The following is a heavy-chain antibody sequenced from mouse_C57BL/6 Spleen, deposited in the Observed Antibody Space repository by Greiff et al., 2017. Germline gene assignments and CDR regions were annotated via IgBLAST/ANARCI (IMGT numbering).Heavy chain of an antibody. CDR3: ARGAYYSNYVYFDC. V-gene: IGHV1-82*01. J-gene: IGHJ2*01. D-gene: IGHD2-5*01. CDR2: IYPGDGDT. CDR1: GYAFSSSW. Sequence: VQLQQSGPELVKPGASVKISCKASGYAFSSSWMTWVKQRPGKGLEWIGRIYPGDGDTNYNGKFKGKATLTADKSSSTAYMELHSLTSEDSAVYFCARGAYYSNYVYFDCWGQGTTLSVSS.